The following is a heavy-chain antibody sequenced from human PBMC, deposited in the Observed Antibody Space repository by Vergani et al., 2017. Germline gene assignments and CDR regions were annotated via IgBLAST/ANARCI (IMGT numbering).Heavy chain of an antibody. D-gene: IGHD6-19*01. CDR1: GGSISSGTYY. J-gene: IGHJ4*02. CDR2: IYTSGST. V-gene: IGHV4-61*02. CDR3: ARATLLSSGQEFDY. Sequence: VQLQESGPGLVKPSQTLSLTCTVSGGSISSGTYYWSCIRQPAGKGLEWIGRIYTSGSTNYNPSLKSRVTISVDTSKNQFSLKLSSVTAADTAVYYCARATLLSSGQEFDYWGQGTLVTVSS.